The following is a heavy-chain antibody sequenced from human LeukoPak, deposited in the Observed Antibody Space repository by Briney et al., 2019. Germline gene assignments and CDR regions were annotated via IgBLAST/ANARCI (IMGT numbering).Heavy chain of an antibody. CDR1: GYTFTNYD. Sequence: ASVKVSCKASGYTFTNYDINWVRQATGQGPEWMGWMDPKSGNIGYAQKFQDRVTMTRDTSISTAYMELSRLRFDDTAVYYCATPYGSGSYYSQYYFDYWGQGTLVTVSS. V-gene: IGHV1-8*01. CDR2: MDPKSGNI. J-gene: IGHJ4*02. D-gene: IGHD3-10*01. CDR3: ATPYGSGSYYSQYYFDY.